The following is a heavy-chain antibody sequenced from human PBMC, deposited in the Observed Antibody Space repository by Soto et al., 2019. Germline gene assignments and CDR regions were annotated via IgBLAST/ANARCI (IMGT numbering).Heavy chain of an antibody. J-gene: IGHJ6*02. D-gene: IGHD3-3*01. Sequence: PSETLSLTCAVYGGSFSGYYWSWIRQPPGKGLEWIGEINHSGSTNYNPSLKSRVTISVDTSKNQFSLKLSSVTAADTAVYYCARGRRPYYDFWSGSTAYYYYGMDVWGQGTTVTVSS. CDR3: ARGRRPYYDFWSGSTAYYYYGMDV. CDR1: GGSFSGYY. CDR2: INHSGST. V-gene: IGHV4-34*01.